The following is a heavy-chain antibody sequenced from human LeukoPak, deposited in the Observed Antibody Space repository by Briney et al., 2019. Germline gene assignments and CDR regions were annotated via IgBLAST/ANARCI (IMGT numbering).Heavy chain of an antibody. CDR3: AKADYGDPNWDY. J-gene: IGHJ4*02. Sequence: GGSLRLSCAASGFTFSSYEMNWVRQAPGKGLEWVSYISSSSSIIYYADSVKGRFTISRDNSKNTLHLQMNSLRAEDTAAYYCAKADYGDPNWDYWGQGTLVTVSS. V-gene: IGHV3-48*01. D-gene: IGHD4-17*01. CDR1: GFTFSSYE. CDR2: ISSSSSII.